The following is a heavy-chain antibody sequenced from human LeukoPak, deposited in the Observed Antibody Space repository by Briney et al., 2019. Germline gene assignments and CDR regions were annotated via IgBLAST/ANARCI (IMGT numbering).Heavy chain of an antibody. CDR2: TYHSGST. J-gene: IGHJ4*02. D-gene: IGHD4-17*01. CDR1: GYSISNGYY. Sequence: SETLSLTCAVSGYSISNGYYWGWIRQPPGKGLEWIGTTYHSGSTNYNPSLKSRITISVDTSKNQFSLQLSSVTAADTAVYYCATSHTVTTRRSWSNWGQGTLVTVSS. V-gene: IGHV4-38-2*01. CDR3: ATSHTVTTRRSWSN.